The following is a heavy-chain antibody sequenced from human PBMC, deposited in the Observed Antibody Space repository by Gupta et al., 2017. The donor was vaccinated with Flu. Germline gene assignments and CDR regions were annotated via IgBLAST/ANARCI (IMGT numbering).Heavy chain of an antibody. V-gene: IGHV3-43*01. Sequence: QAPGKVREWVSLIRLYGGTTDYADSVKGRCTISRDDSKDSLYLQMNRLRTEDTVLYYCEKDVGWDCTNGVWYTVSGMDVLGQGTTVTVSS. CDR2: IRLYGGTT. D-gene: IGHD2-8*01. CDR3: EKDVGWDCTNGVWYTVSGMDV. J-gene: IGHJ6*02.